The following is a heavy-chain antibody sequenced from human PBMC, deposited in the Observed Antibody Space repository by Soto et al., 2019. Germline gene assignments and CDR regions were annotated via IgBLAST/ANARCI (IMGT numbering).Heavy chain of an antibody. CDR1: GFTFSSYG. Sequence: ESGGGVVQPGRSLRLSCAASGFTFSSYGMHWVRQAPGKGLEWVAVIWYDGSNKYYVDSVKGRFTISRDNSKNTLYLQMNSLRAEDTAMYFCARGNRHYSGSLDFWGQGTLVTVSS. D-gene: IGHD3-10*01. CDR3: ARGNRHYSGSLDF. CDR2: IWYDGSNK. J-gene: IGHJ4*02. V-gene: IGHV3-33*01.